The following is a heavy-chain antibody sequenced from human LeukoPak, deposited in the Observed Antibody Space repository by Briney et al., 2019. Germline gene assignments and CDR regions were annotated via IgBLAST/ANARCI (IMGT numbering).Heavy chain of an antibody. V-gene: IGHV3-21*01. CDR3: ARLVPAAKGGLDY. Sequence: PGGSLRLSCAASGFTFSSYAMSWVRQAPGKGLEWVSSISSSSSYIYYADSVKGRFTISRDNAKNSLYLQMNSLRAEDTAVYYCARLVPAAKGGLDYWGQGTLVTVSS. D-gene: IGHD2-2*01. CDR1: GFTFSSYA. J-gene: IGHJ4*02. CDR2: ISSSSSYI.